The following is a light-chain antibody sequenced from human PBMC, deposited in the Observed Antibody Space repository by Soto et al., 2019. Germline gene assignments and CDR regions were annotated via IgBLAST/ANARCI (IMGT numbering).Light chain of an antibody. CDR1: SSNIGSNY. Sequence: QPVLTQPPSASGTPGQRVTLSCSGSSSNIGSNYVYWYQQLPGTAPKLLIYRNNQRPSGVPDRFSGSKSGTSASLAISGLRSEDEADYYCAAWDDSLSGPWVFGGGTKLTVL. V-gene: IGLV1-47*01. CDR2: RNN. CDR3: AAWDDSLSGPWV. J-gene: IGLJ3*02.